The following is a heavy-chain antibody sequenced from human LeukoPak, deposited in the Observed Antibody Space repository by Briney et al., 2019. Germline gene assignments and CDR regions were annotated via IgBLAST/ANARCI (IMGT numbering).Heavy chain of an antibody. CDR3: ARDPRTAMAYYFDY. Sequence: GGSLRLSCAAPGFTFSSYAMHWVRQAPGTGLEWVAVIPYDGSNKYYADSVKGRFTISRDNSKNTLYLQMNSLGAEDTAVYYCARDPRTAMAYYFDYWGQGTLVTVSS. V-gene: IGHV3-30-3*01. J-gene: IGHJ4*02. D-gene: IGHD5-18*01. CDR2: IPYDGSNK. CDR1: GFTFSSYA.